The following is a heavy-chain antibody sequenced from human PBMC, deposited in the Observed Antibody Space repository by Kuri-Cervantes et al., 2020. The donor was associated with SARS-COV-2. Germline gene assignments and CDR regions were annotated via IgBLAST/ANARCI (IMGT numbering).Heavy chain of an antibody. J-gene: IGHJ3*02. CDR1: GYSFTSYW. CDR3: ARSLGYDILAGYSQNAFYI. V-gene: IGHV3-64*01. Sequence: SCKASGYSFTSYWIGWVRQAPGKGLEYVSAISSNGGSTYYANSGKGRFTISRDNSKNTLYLQMGSLRAEDIAVYYCARSLGYDILAGYSQNAFYIWGQGTMVTVSS. CDR2: ISSNGGST. D-gene: IGHD3-9*01.